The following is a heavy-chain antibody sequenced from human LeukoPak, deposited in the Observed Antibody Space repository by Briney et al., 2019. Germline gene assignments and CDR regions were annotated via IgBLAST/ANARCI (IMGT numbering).Heavy chain of an antibody. CDR3: ARVRCSGGSCPYYYYYYYMDV. Sequence: SETLSLTCIVSGGSISSSSYYWAWIRQPPGKGLEWIGSNSGSTYYNPSLQSRVTISIDTSKNQFSLKLRFVTAADTAVYYCARVRCSGGSCPYYYYYYYMDVWGKGTTVTVSS. D-gene: IGHD2-15*01. CDR2: NSGST. CDR1: GGSISSSSYY. J-gene: IGHJ6*03. V-gene: IGHV4-39*07.